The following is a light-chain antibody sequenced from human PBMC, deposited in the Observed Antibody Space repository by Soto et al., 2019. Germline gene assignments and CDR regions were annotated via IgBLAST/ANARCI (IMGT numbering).Light chain of an antibody. V-gene: IGLV1-40*01. Sequence: QSVLTQPPSVSGAPGQRVTISCTGSSSNIGAGYDVHWYQQLPGTAPKLLIYGNINRPSGVPDRFSGSKSGTSASLAITGLQAEDEADYYCQSYDSSLSGWMFGGGTQLTVL. CDR1: SSNIGAGYD. J-gene: IGLJ3*02. CDR2: GNI. CDR3: QSYDSSLSGWM.